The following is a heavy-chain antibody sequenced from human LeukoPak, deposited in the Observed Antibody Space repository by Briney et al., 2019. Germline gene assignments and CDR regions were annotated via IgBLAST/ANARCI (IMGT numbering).Heavy chain of an antibody. CDR3: AAALNYYDSSGYDY. V-gene: IGHV1-58*01. CDR2: IVVGSGNT. J-gene: IGHJ4*02. Sequence: SVKVSCKASGFTFTSSAVQWVRQARGQRLEWIGWIVVGSGNTNYAQKFQERVTITRDMSTSTAYMELSSLRSEDTAVYYCAAALNYYDSSGYDYWGQGTLVTVSS. CDR1: GFTFTSSA. D-gene: IGHD3-22*01.